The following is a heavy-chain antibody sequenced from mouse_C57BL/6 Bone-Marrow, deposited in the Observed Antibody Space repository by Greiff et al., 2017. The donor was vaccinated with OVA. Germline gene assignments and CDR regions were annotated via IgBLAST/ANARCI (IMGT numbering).Heavy chain of an antibody. J-gene: IGHJ4*01. V-gene: IGHV1-54*01. CDR3: ARHFITTVPYYAMDY. D-gene: IGHD1-1*01. CDR1: GYAFTNYL. Sequence: QVQLQQSGAELVRPGTSVKVSCKASGYAFTNYLIEWVKQRPGQGLEWIGVINPGSGGTNYNEKFKGKATLTADKSSSTAYMQLSSLTSEDSAVYFCARHFITTVPYYAMDYWGQGTSVTVSS. CDR2: INPGSGGT.